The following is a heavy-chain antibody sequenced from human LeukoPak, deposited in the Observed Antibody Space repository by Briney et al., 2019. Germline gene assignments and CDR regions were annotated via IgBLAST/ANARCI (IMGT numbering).Heavy chain of an antibody. CDR1: GFTFSSYW. J-gene: IGHJ4*02. CDR2: MKEDGSEI. Sequence: GGSLRLSCVASGFTFSSYWITWVRQAPGKGLEWVASMKEDGSEIFYVDSVKGRFTISRDNAKNSLYLQMNSLRAEDTAVYYCATDSQRRNDYWGQGTLVTVSS. V-gene: IGHV3-7*01. D-gene: IGHD6-25*01. CDR3: ATDSQRRNDY.